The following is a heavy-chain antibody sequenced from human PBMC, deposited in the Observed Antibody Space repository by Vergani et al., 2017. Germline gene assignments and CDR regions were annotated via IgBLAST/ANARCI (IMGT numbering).Heavy chain of an antibody. CDR1: GFTFSSYG. V-gene: IGHV3-33*06. D-gene: IGHD2-15*01. CDR3: AKPTTRYCSGGSCYSFDY. Sequence: QVQLVESGGGVVQPGRSLRLSCAASGFTFSSYGMHWVRQAPGKGLEWVAVIWYDGSNKYYADSVKGRFTISRDNSKNTLYLQMNSLRAEDTAVYYCAKPTTRYCSGGSCYSFDYWGQGTLVTVSS. CDR2: IWYDGSNK. J-gene: IGHJ4*02.